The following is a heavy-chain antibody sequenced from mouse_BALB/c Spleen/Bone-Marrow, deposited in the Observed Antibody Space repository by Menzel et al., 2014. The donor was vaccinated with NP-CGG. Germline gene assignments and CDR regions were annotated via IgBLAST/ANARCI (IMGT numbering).Heavy chain of an antibody. Sequence: ESGPGLVKPSQSLSLTCSVTGYSITSGYYWNWIRQFPGNKLEWMGYISYDGSNNYNPSLKNRISITRGTSKNQFFLKLNSVTTEDTATYYCARGGYDGRGFAYWGQGTLVTVSA. CDR3: ARGGYDGRGFAY. CDR1: GYSITSGYY. J-gene: IGHJ3*01. D-gene: IGHD2-14*01. CDR2: ISYDGSN. V-gene: IGHV3-6*02.